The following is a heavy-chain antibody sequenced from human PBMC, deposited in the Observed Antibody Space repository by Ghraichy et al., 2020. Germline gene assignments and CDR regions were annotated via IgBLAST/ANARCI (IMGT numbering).Heavy chain of an antibody. V-gene: IGHV4-59*01. CDR3: ARVRGYSYGYGYDY. CDR1: GGSTSSDY. D-gene: IGHD5-18*01. Sequence: SETLSLTCTVSGGSTSSDYWSWVRQPPGKGLEWIGYIYNSGSTNYNHSLKSRVTISVDTSKNQFSLRLSSVTAADTAVYYCARVRGYSYGYGYDYWGQGTLVTVSS. J-gene: IGHJ4*02. CDR2: IYNSGST.